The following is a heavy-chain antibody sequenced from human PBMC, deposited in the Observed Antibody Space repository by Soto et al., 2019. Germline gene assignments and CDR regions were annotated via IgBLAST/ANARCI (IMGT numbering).Heavy chain of an antibody. Sequence: PSETLALTCAVCSGSISSYYWSWIRQPPGKGLEWIGYIYYSGSTNYNPSLKSRVTISVDTSKNQFSLKLSSVTAADTAVYYCARGATAMVTRSSYFDYWGQGTLVTVSS. CDR2: IYYSGST. CDR1: SGSISSYY. CDR3: ARGATAMVTRSSYFDY. D-gene: IGHD5-18*01. J-gene: IGHJ4*02. V-gene: IGHV4-59*01.